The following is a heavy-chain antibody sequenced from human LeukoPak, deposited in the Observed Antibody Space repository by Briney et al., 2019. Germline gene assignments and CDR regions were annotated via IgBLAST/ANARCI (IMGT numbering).Heavy chain of an antibody. CDR1: GYSFTSYW. CDR2: IYPGDSDT. CDR3: ARPRDDFWSGYYWADAFDI. J-gene: IGHJ3*02. V-gene: IGHV5-51*01. Sequence: GESLKISCKGSGYSFTSYWIGWVRQMPGKGLEWMGIIYPGDSDTRYSPSFQGQVTISADKSTSTAYLQWSSLKASDTAIYYCARPRDDFWSGYYWADAFDIWGQGTMVTVSS. D-gene: IGHD3-3*01.